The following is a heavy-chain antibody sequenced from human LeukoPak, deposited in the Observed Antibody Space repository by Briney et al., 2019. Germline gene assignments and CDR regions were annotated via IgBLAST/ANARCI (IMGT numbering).Heavy chain of an antibody. V-gene: IGHV3-48*03. Sequence: GGSLRLSCAASGFTFSSYEMNWVRQAPGKGLQWVSYIITSGSTIYYADSVKGRFTISRDNAKNSLYLQMNSLRAEDTAVYYCARDGPAYYDSSGYSDYWGQGTLVTVSS. CDR1: GFTFSSYE. CDR3: ARDGPAYYDSSGYSDY. J-gene: IGHJ4*02. CDR2: IITSGSTI. D-gene: IGHD3-22*01.